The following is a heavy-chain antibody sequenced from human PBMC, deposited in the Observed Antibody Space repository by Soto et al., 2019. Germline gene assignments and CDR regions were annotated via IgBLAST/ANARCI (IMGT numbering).Heavy chain of an antibody. CDR2: IYFSGST. V-gene: IGHV4-30-4*01. CDR1: GGSITSDNYY. Sequence: QVQLQESGPGLVKPSQTLSLTCTVSGGSITSDNYYWTWIRQPPGKGLEGIGYIYFSGSTYYNPSLQSRVTVSLDTSKNQFSLKLTSVTAADTAVYYCARSNADYADYWGQGTLVTVSS. D-gene: IGHD4-17*01. J-gene: IGHJ4*02. CDR3: ARSNADYADY.